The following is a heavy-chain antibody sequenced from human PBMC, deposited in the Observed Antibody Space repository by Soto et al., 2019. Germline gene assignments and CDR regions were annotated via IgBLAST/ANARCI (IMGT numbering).Heavy chain of an antibody. V-gene: IGHV2-26*01. Sequence: QVTLKESGPVLVKPTETLTLTCTVSGFSLSNARMGVSWIRQPPGKALEWLAHIFSNDEKSYSTSLKSRLTIHKDTSKIQVVLTMTTMDPVDTATYYCARHGRGVGARPLDYWGQGTLGTVSS. CDR3: ARHGRGVGARPLDY. D-gene: IGHD1-26*01. CDR2: IFSNDEK. J-gene: IGHJ4*02. CDR1: GFSLSNARMG.